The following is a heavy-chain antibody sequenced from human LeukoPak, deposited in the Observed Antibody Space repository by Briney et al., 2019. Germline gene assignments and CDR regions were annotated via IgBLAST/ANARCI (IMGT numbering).Heavy chain of an antibody. Sequence: GESLKISCKASGYSFTNYWIGWVRQMPGKGLEWMGIIYPGDSDTRYSPSFQGRVTISADKSTNTAYLQWSSLKASDTAMYYCATEGIAVAGYFDYWGQGTLVTVSS. V-gene: IGHV5-51*01. CDR2: IYPGDSDT. CDR1: GYSFTNYW. CDR3: ATEGIAVAGYFDY. D-gene: IGHD6-19*01. J-gene: IGHJ4*02.